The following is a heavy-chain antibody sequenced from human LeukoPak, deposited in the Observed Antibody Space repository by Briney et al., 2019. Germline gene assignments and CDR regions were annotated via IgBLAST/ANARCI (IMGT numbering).Heavy chain of an antibody. CDR2: ISDSGGTT. J-gene: IGHJ6*03. CDR1: GFTFSSYT. D-gene: IGHD3-10*01. V-gene: IGHV3-23*01. Sequence: GGSLRLSCAASGFTFSSYTMTWVRQAPGKGLEWVSVISDSGGTTHYADSVKGRFTISRDNSKNMLYLQMHSLRAEDTAVYHCAKELWFGDLSPMDVWGKGTTVTISS. CDR3: AKELWFGDLSPMDV.